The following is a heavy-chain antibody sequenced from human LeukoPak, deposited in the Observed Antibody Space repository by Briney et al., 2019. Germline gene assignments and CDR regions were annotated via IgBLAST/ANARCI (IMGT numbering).Heavy chain of an antibody. CDR2: IYYSGST. J-gene: IGHJ4*02. Sequence: SETLSLTCTVSGGSISSYYWSWIRQPPGKGLEWIGYIYYSGSTNYNPSLKSRVTISVDTSKNQFSLKLSSVTAADTAVYYCASFGGEPIFDYWGQGTLVTVSS. V-gene: IGHV4-59*01. CDR3: ASFGGEPIFDY. CDR1: GGSISSYY. D-gene: IGHD4-23*01.